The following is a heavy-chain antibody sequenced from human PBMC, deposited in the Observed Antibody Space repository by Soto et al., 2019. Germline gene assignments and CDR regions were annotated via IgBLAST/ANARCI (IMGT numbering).Heavy chain of an antibody. D-gene: IGHD5-12*01. J-gene: IGHJ5*02. CDR1: GFSLSTSGVG. Sequence: SGPTLVNPTQTLTLTCTFSGFSLSTSGVGVGWIRQPPGKALEWLALIYWNDDKRYSPPLKSRLTITTYTSKNQGVLTMTNMDPVDTATYYCAHGPVGDGYNFHPKYNWFDPWGQGTLVTVSS. V-gene: IGHV2-5*01. CDR2: IYWNDDK. CDR3: AHGPVGDGYNFHPKYNWFDP.